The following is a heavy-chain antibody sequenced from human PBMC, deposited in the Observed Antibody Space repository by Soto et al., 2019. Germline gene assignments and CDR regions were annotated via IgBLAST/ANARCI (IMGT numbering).Heavy chain of an antibody. CDR1: SGSISSSNW. J-gene: IGHJ6*03. Sequence: QVQLQESGPGLVKPSGTLSLTCAVSSGSISSSNWWSWVRQPPGKGLEWIGEIYHSGSTNYNPSLKSRVTISVDKSMNHFSRKLSSVLAADTAVYYCSRVNWNYYYYYMDVCVNGTTVTVSS. V-gene: IGHV4-4*02. CDR2: IYHSGST. D-gene: IGHD1-1*01. CDR3: SRVNWNYYYYYMDV.